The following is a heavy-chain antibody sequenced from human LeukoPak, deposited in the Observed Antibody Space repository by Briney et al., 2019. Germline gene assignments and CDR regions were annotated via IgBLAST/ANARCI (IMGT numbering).Heavy chain of an antibody. J-gene: IGHJ4*02. CDR1: GGSISSSSYY. D-gene: IGHD6-13*01. CDR3: ARITRIAAAGTAGSGKYYFDY. V-gene: IGHV4-39*07. CDR2: IYYSGST. Sequence: SETLSLTCTVSGGSISSSSYYWGWIRQPPGKGLEWIGSIYYSGSTYYNPSLKSRVTISVDTSKNQFSLKLSSVTAADTAVYYCARITRIAAAGTAGSGKYYFDYWGQGTLVTVSS.